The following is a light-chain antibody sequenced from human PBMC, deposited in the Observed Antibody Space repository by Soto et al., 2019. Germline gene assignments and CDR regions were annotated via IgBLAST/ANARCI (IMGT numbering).Light chain of an antibody. Sequence: DIVMTQSPDSLAVPLGDRPTINCKSSQRVLYSSNNRNYLAWYQQKPGQPLKLLIYWASTRESGVPDRFSGSGSGTDFTLTISSLQAEDVAVYYCQQYYSTPYTFGQGTQLEIK. CDR3: QQYYSTPYT. CDR2: WAS. V-gene: IGKV4-1*01. J-gene: IGKJ2*01. CDR1: QRVLYSSNNRNY.